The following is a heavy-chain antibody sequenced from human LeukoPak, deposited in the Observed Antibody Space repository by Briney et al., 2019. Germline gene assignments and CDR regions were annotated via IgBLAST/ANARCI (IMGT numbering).Heavy chain of an antibody. V-gene: IGHV4-38-2*01. J-gene: IGHJ4*02. CDR1: GYSISSGYY. CDR2: IYHSGST. CDR3: ATRRIAVAAPFDY. D-gene: IGHD6-19*01. Sequence: SETLSLTCAVSGYSISSGYYWGWIRQPPGKGLEWIGSIYHSGSTNYNPSLKSRVTMSVDTSKNEFSLKLSSVTTADTAVYYCATRRIAVAAPFDYWGQGTLVTVSS.